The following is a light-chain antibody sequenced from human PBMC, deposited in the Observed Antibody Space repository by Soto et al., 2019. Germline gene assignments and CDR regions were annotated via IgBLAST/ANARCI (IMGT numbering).Light chain of an antibody. CDR1: QSVSGS. CDR2: DAS. CDR3: QEGTYWPA. J-gene: IGKJ4*01. V-gene: IGKV3-11*01. Sequence: LWAQSPAILSLSPGEKATLSFRASQSVSGSLVWYQQKPGQAPRLIIYDASVRATGIPARFSGSGSGTDFTLTISSLEPEDFAVYYCQEGTYWPAFGGGTKVDI.